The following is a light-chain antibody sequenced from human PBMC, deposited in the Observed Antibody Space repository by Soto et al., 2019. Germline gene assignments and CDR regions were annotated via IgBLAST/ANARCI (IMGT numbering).Light chain of an antibody. J-gene: IGKJ4*01. V-gene: IGKV1-9*01. CDR2: DAS. CDR1: QDFSNF. CDR3: QQLYSFPIT. Sequence: DIQLTQSPSFLSASIGDRVTITCRASQDFSNFLAWYQQKPGRAPKLLMYDASTLQSGVPSRFSGSGSGTELTLTISSLQPEDFATYYCQQLYSFPITFGGGTKVDIK.